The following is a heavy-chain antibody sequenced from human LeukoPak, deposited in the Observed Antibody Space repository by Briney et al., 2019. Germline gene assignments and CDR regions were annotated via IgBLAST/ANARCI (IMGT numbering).Heavy chain of an antibody. CDR3: ARHKGGGFTMVRGVIVRHAFDI. D-gene: IGHD3-10*01. CDR2: ISGSGGST. V-gene: IGHV3-23*01. CDR1: GFTFSNYA. J-gene: IGHJ3*02. Sequence: GGSLRLSCAASGFTFSNYAMSWVRQAPGKGLEWVSGISGSGGSTYYADSVKGRFTISRDNSKNTLYLQMNSLRAEDTAVYYCARHKGGGFTMVRGVIVRHAFDIWGQGTMVTVSS.